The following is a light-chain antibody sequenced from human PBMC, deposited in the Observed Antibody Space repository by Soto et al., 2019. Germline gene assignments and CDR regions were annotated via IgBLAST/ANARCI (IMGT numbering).Light chain of an antibody. Sequence: DIVLTQSPFTLSLSPGDRSTLSCRASETVSSYLLWYQQKPGQDPRLLIYDASERATGIPPRFSGSGSGTDFTLTISSLEPEDSAVYYCQQRHMWPITFGQGTRLEIK. J-gene: IGKJ5*01. CDR1: ETVSSY. CDR2: DAS. CDR3: QQRHMWPIT. V-gene: IGKV3-11*01.